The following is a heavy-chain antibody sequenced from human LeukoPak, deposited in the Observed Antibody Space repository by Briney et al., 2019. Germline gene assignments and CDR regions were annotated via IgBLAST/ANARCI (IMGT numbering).Heavy chain of an antibody. CDR3: ARGLAATLNFDY. CDR1: GGSISSGGYY. J-gene: IGHJ4*02. V-gene: IGHV4-31*03. CDR2: IYYSGST. D-gene: IGHD6-25*01. Sequence: SETLSLTCTVSGGSISSGGYYWSWIRQHPGKGLEWIGYIYYSGSTYYNPSLKSRVTISVDTSKNQFSLKLSSVTAADTAVYYCARGLAATLNFDYWGQETLVTVSS.